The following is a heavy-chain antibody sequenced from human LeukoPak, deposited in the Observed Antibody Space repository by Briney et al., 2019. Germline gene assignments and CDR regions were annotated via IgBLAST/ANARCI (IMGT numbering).Heavy chain of an antibody. V-gene: IGHV4-31*03. Sequence: SQTLSLTCTVSGGSISSGGYYWSWIRQHPGKGLEWIGEINHSGSTNYNPSLKSRVTISVDTSKNQFSLKLSSVTAADTAVYYCATLAAAGTGRNYWGQGTLVTVSS. CDR1: GGSISSGGYY. J-gene: IGHJ4*02. CDR3: ATLAAAGTGRNY. CDR2: INHSGST. D-gene: IGHD6-13*01.